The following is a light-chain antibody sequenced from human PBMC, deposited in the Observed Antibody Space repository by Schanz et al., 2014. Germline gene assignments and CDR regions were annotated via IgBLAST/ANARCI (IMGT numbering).Light chain of an antibody. CDR1: SSDVGAYNF. CDR3: SSYAGSNNLGV. Sequence: QSALTQPASVSGSPGQSITISCTGSSSDVGAYNFVSWYQQHPDKAPKLVIYDVTNRPSGVSNRFSGSKSGNTASLTISGLQAEDEADYYCSSYAGSNNLGVFGGGTKLTVL. V-gene: IGLV2-14*03. CDR2: DVT. J-gene: IGLJ3*02.